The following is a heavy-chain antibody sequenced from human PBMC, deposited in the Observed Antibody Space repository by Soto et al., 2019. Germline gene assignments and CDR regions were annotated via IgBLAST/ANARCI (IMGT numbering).Heavy chain of an antibody. J-gene: IGHJ4*02. Sequence: WWSLRLSCTASVFTFSNYAMSWVRQAPGMGLEWVSTISDSGVNTFFGDSMKDRFTISRDNSKSTVYLQLNTVRAEDTAIYYCARAIGADFFDYWGQGTLVTVSS. CDR1: VFTFSNYA. CDR3: ARAIGADFFDY. V-gene: IGHV3-23*01. D-gene: IGHD6-25*01. CDR2: ISDSGVNT.